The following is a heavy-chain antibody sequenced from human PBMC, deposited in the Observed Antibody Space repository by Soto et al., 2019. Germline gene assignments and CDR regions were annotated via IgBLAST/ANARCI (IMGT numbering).Heavy chain of an antibody. CDR1: GGSFSGYY. CDR3: AFSCTIFGVVGFFDL. Sequence: QVQLQQWGAGLLKPSETLSLTCAVYGGSFSGYYWSWIRQPPGKGLEWIGEINHSGSTNYNPSLKSRVTISVNTSKNQFALKLSSVTAADTAVYYCAFSCTIFGVVGFFDLWGRGTLVTVSS. CDR2: INHSGST. J-gene: IGHJ2*01. V-gene: IGHV4-34*01. D-gene: IGHD3-3*01.